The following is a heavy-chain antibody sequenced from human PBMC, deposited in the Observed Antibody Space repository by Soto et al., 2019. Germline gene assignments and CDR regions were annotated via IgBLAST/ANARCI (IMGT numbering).Heavy chain of an antibody. V-gene: IGHV4-4*02. Sequence: SETLSLTCAASRGCICSTNWGSWVRQPPGKGLEWIGEIYHSGSTNYNPSLKSRVTISVDKSKNQFSLKLSSVTAADTAVYYCARASPSSLDPILTAYLDYWGQGTLVTVSS. CDR2: IYHSGST. CDR3: ARASPSSLDPILTAYLDY. J-gene: IGHJ4*02. CDR1: RGCICSTNW. D-gene: IGHD3-9*01.